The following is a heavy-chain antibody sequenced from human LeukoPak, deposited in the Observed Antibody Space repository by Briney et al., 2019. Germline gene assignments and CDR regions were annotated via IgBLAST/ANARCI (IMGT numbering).Heavy chain of an antibody. J-gene: IGHJ4*02. Sequence: SETLSLTCTVSGVSITSSDFYWGWIRQPPGKGLEWIATISYSGRTYYNPSLKTRLTISVDTSKNQFSLKLLSVAAADTAVYYCARLKSYCGGDCYPDQFHNWGQGTLVTVSS. CDR1: GVSITSSDFY. CDR3: ARLKSYCGGDCYPDQFHN. D-gene: IGHD2-21*02. V-gene: IGHV4-39*01. CDR2: ISYSGRT.